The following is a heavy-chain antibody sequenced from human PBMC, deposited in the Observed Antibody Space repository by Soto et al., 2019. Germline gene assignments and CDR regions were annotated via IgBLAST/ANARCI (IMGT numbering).Heavy chain of an antibody. J-gene: IGHJ4*02. CDR3: ARVFFYDSSGYPWYYFDY. D-gene: IGHD3-22*01. CDR1: GFTFSSYA. Sequence: PGGSLRLSCAASGFTFSSYAMHWVRQAPGKGLEWVAVISYDGSNKYYADSVKGRFTISRDNSKNTLYLQMNSLRAEDTAVYYCARVFFYDSSGYPWYYFDYWGQGTLVTVSS. CDR2: ISYDGSNK. V-gene: IGHV3-30-3*01.